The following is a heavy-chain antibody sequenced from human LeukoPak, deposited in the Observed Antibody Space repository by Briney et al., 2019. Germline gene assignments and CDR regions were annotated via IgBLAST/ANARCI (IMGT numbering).Heavy chain of an antibody. CDR2: TYYSGST. CDR3: ARASRYCSSTSCHTFDY. CDR1: GGSVSSGSYY. V-gene: IGHV4-61*01. D-gene: IGHD2-2*02. Sequence: SETLSLTCTVSGGSVSSGSYYWSWIRQPPGKGLEWIGYTYYSGSTNYNPSLKSRVTISVDTSKNQFSLKLSSVTAADTAVYYCARASRYCSSTSCHTFDYWGQGTLVTVSS. J-gene: IGHJ4*02.